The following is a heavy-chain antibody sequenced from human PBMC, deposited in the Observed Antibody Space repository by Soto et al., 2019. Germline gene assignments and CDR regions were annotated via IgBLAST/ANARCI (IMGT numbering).Heavy chain of an antibody. V-gene: IGHV1-2*02. Sequence: QVQLVQSGAEVKKPGASVKVSCKASGYTFTDYYMHWVRQAPGQGLEWMGWINPKSGTTNSAQEFQGRVSMTRDTSISTVYMELRRLSADDTAVYYGARPEGHSDSWQTFYVYWGQGTLVTVCS. D-gene: IGHD6-13*01. CDR2: INPKSGTT. CDR1: GYTFTDYY. J-gene: IGHJ4*02. CDR3: ARPEGHSDSWQTFYVY.